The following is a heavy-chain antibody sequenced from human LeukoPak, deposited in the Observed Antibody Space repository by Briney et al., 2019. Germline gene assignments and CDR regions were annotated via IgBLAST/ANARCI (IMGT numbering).Heavy chain of an antibody. V-gene: IGHV5-51*01. D-gene: IGHD4-23*01. CDR2: IYPRDSDT. CDR3: ARQGSVVPDYFDY. Sequence: GESLKISCKGSGYSFTSYWIGWVRQMPGKGLEWMGIIYPRDSDTRYSPSFQSQVTISADKSITTAYLQWSSLKASDTAMYFCARQGSVVPDYFDYWGQGTLVTVSS. CDR1: GYSFTSYW. J-gene: IGHJ4*02.